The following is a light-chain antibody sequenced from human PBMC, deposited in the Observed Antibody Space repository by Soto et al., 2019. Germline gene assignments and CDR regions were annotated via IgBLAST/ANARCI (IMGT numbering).Light chain of an antibody. CDR3: TSYTNMYTYV. J-gene: IGLJ1*01. V-gene: IGLV2-14*01. CDR2: NVN. CDR1: SSDVGGYDY. Sequence: QSALTQPASVSGSPGQSITISCTGTSSDVGGYDYVGWYQQHPGKAPKLMIYNVNNRPSGVSNRFSGSKSGNTASLTISGLQAEDEGDYYCTSYTNMYTYVFGTGTKLTVL.